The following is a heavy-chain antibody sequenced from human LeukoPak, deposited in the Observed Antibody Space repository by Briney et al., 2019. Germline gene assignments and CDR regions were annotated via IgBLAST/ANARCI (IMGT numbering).Heavy chain of an antibody. D-gene: IGHD1-26*01. CDR2: IYHSGST. V-gene: IGHV4-4*02. CDR3: ARGFSGSYELNY. CDR1: GGSISSSNW. J-gene: IGHJ4*02. Sequence: SGTLSLTCAVSGGSISSSNWWSWVRQPPGKGLEWIGEIYHSGSTNYNPSLKSRVTISVDTSKNQFSLKLSSVTAADTAVYYCARGFSGSYELNYWGQGTLVTVSS.